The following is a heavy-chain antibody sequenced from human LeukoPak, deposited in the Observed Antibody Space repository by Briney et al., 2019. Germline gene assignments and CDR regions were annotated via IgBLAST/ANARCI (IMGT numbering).Heavy chain of an antibody. V-gene: IGHV3-7*03. J-gene: IGHJ4*02. Sequence: GGSLRLSCAASGFTFSSYCITWVRQAPGKGLEWVANVKHDGSEKYYVDSVKGRFTISRDNAKNSLYLQMNSLRAEDTAVYYCARDRRYCSGGSCYPNYFDYWGQGTLVTVSS. D-gene: IGHD2-15*01. CDR3: ARDRRYCSGGSCYPNYFDY. CDR2: VKHDGSEK. CDR1: GFTFSSYC.